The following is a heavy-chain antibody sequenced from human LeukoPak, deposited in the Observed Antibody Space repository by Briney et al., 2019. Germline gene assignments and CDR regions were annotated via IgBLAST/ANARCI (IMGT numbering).Heavy chain of an antibody. D-gene: IGHD1-1*01. J-gene: IGHJ3*02. Sequence: SETLSLTCTVSGGSISSYYWSWIRQPPGKGLGWIGYIYYSGSTNYNPSLKSRVTISVDTSKNQFSLKLSSVTAADTAVYYCASFTTMFDAFDIWGQGTMVTVSS. V-gene: IGHV4-59*08. CDR3: ASFTTMFDAFDI. CDR1: GGSISSYY. CDR2: IYYSGST.